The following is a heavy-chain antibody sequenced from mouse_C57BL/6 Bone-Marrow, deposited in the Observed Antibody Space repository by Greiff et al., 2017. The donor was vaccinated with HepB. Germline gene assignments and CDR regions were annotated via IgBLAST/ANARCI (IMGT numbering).Heavy chain of an antibody. CDR1: GFSFTSYG. V-gene: IGHV2-2*01. CDR3: ARNPPIYDGYCWFAY. CDR2: IWSGGST. Sequence: QVQLKESGPGLVQPSQSLSITCTVSGFSFTSYGVHWVRQSPGKGLEWLGVIWSGGSTDYNAAFISRLSISKDNSKSQVFFKMNSLQADDTAIYYCARNPPIYDGYCWFAYWGQGTLVTVSA. J-gene: IGHJ3*01. D-gene: IGHD2-3*01.